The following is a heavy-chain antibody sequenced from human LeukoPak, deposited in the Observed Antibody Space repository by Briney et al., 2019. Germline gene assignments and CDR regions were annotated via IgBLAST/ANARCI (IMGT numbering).Heavy chain of an antibody. CDR3: ARAGGGPTTLYWYFDL. CDR2: IKKDGSEK. D-gene: IGHD1-1*01. J-gene: IGHJ2*01. Sequence: ETLSLTCAVYGGSFSGYYWSWVRQPPGKGLEWVANIKKDGSEKYYVDSVKGRFTISRDKAKNSLYRKMNSLRAADTAVYYCARAGGGPTTLYWYFDLWGRGTLVTAYS. V-gene: IGHV3-7*01. CDR1: GGSFSGYY.